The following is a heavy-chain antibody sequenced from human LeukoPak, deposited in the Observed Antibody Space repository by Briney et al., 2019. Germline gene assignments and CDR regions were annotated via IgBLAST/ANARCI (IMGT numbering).Heavy chain of an antibody. CDR2: FDPEDGET. CDR1: GYTLTELS. V-gene: IGHV1-24*01. J-gene: IGHJ4*02. CDR3: ATVGGSYYGSHFDY. Sequence: ASVKVSCKVSGYTLTELSMHWVRQAPGKGLESMGGFDPEDGETIYAQKFQGRVTMTEDASTDTAYMELSSRRSEDTAVYYCATVGGSYYGSHFDYWGQGTPVTVSS. D-gene: IGHD1-26*01.